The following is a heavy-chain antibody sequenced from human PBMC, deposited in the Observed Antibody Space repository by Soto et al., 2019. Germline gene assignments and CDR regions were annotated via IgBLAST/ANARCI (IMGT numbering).Heavy chain of an antibody. V-gene: IGHV4-38-2*01. J-gene: IGHJ6*02. Sequence: SETLSLTCAVSGYSISSGNYWAWIRQPPGRGLEWIGSLYHIGSTHYNTSLKSRVTISVDTSKNHFSLELSSVTAADTAIYYCRSSTSCYDESCVDVWGQGTMVTAP. D-gene: IGHD2-2*01. CDR1: GYSISSGNY. CDR2: LYHIGST. CDR3: RSSTSCYDESCVDV.